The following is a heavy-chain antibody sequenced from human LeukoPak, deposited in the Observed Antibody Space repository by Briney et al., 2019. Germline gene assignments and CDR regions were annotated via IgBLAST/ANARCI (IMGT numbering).Heavy chain of an antibody. Sequence: ASVKVSCKASGYTFISYGINWVRQAPGQGLEWMGWISGFNGNTNYAQKLQGRVTMTTDTSTSTAYMELWSLRSDDTAVCYCAREVGGAGSYFFPYYAMDVWGQGTTVTVSS. D-gene: IGHD3-10*01. CDR3: AREVGGAGSYFFPYYAMDV. CDR2: ISGFNGNT. CDR1: GYTFISYG. J-gene: IGHJ6*02. V-gene: IGHV1-18*01.